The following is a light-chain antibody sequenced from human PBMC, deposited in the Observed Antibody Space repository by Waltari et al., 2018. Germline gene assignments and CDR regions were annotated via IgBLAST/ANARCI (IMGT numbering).Light chain of an antibody. CDR2: QDT. J-gene: IGLJ1*01. V-gene: IGLV3-1*01. CDR3: QAWDISTIV. CDR1: TLGEKP. Sequence: SSDLTQPPSVSVSPGQTATVTCFGGTLGEKPVSWYQQKPGQSPVLIIYQDTRRPSRIPGQFSGSKSGNTATLTISGAQSMDEADYYCQAWDISTIVFGSGTKVTVL.